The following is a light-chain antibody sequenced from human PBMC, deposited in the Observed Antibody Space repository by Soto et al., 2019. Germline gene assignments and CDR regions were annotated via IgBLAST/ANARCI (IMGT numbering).Light chain of an antibody. J-gene: IGKJ1*01. V-gene: IGKV3-20*01. Sequence: EIVLTQSPGTLSLSPRERATHSCRASQSVSSSYLAWYQQKPGQAPRLLIYGASSRATGIPDRFSGSGSGTDFTLTIIRLDPEDFAVYYCQQYGSSPSTFGQGTKVEIK. CDR2: GAS. CDR1: QSVSSSY. CDR3: QQYGSSPST.